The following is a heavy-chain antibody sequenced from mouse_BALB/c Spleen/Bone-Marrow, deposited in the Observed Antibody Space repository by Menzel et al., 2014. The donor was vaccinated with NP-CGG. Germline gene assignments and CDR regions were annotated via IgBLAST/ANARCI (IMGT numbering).Heavy chain of an antibody. Sequence: EVKLVESGGGLVQPGRSLKLSCAASGFTFSSHGMSWVRQTPGKRLELVATINSNGGSTYYPDSLKGRFTISRDNAKNTLYLQMSSLKSEDTAMYYYARVYYYGPRGDWSAYWGQGTLVTVSA. CDR2: INSNGGST. J-gene: IGHJ3*01. D-gene: IGHD1-1*01. CDR3: ARVYYYGPRGDWSAY. V-gene: IGHV5-6-3*01. CDR1: GFTFSSHG.